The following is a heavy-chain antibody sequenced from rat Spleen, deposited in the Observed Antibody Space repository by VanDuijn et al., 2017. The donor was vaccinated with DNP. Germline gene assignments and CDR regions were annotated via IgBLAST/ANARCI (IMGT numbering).Heavy chain of an antibody. CDR2: INRAGST. CDR3: AVQLGVFDY. V-gene: IGHV3-3*01. J-gene: IGHJ2*01. D-gene: IGHD5-1*01. Sequence: EVQLQESGPGLVKPSQSLSLTCSVTGYSITTNYKWSWIRKFPGNGLEWMGYINRAGSTNYNPSLKSRFSMTRDTSKNQFLLQVNSVATEDTATYYCAVQLGVFDYWGQGVMVTVSS. CDR1: GYSITTNYK.